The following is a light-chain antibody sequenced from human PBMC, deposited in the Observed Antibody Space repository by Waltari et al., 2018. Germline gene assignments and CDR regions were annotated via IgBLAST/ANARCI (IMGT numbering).Light chain of an antibody. J-gene: IGLJ2*01. CDR1: SSAVGGYNH. CDR3: TSYAGSHNWV. CDR2: EVN. Sequence: QSALTQPPSASGSPGQSVTISCTGTSSAVGGYNHVSWYHHHPGKAPKLMISEVNKRPSGVPDRFSGSKSGNTASLTVSGLQADDEADYYCTSYAGSHNWVFGGGTKLTVL. V-gene: IGLV2-8*01.